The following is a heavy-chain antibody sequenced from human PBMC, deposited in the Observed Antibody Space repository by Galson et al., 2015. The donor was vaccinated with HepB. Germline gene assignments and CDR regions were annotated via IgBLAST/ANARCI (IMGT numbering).Heavy chain of an antibody. CDR2: ISSSTSYT. CDR3: ANWGRDQWGFDY. Sequence: SLRLSCAASGLTFSDLYMTWIRQSPGRGLEWISYISSSTSYTNYAESVKGRFTIFRDDAKNTLYLQMNNLRADDTAVYYCANWGRDQWGFDYWGQGTLVTVSS. CDR1: GLTFSDLY. D-gene: IGHD7-27*01. J-gene: IGHJ4*02. V-gene: IGHV3-11*06.